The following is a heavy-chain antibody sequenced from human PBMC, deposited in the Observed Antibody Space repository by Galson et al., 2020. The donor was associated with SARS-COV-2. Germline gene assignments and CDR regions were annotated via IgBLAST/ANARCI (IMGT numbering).Heavy chain of an antibody. CDR1: GYSISSGYY. Sequence: SQTLSLTCAVSGYSISSGYYWGWIRQPPGKGLEWIGSIYHSRSTYYNPSLKSRVTISVDTSKNQFSLKLSSVTAADTAVYYCAGRNKIVGAAGGWFDPWGQGTLVTVSS. CDR2: IYHSRST. CDR3: AGRNKIVGAAGGWFDP. V-gene: IGHV4-38-2*01. D-gene: IGHD1-26*01. J-gene: IGHJ5*02.